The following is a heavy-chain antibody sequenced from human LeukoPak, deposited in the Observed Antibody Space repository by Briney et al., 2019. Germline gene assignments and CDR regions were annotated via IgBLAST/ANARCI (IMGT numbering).Heavy chain of an antibody. V-gene: IGHV3-23*01. CDR2: ISGSGVST. J-gene: IGHJ3*02. CDR3: ARDTLVYADSPDAFDI. CDR1: GLTFSSYA. D-gene: IGHD4-17*01. Sequence: PGGSLRLSCAASGLTFSSYAIIWVRQAPGKGLEWVSDISGSGVSTNYADSVKGRFTTSRDNSKNTMYLQMNSLRDEDTAVYYCARDTLVYADSPDAFDIWGQGTMVTVSS.